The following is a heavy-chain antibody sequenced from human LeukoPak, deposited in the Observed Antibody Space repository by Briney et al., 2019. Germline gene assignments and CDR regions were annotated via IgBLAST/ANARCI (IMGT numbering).Heavy chain of an antibody. CDR3: ERHYYSDPFDY. Sequence: PSETLSLTCTVSGASISSYYWSWIRQPPGKGLEWIGYIDYSGITNYNPSLKSRVIISVDTSKTQFSLKLSSVTAADTAVYYCERHYYSDPFDYWGQGTLVTVSS. J-gene: IGHJ4*02. CDR2: IDYSGIT. CDR1: GASISSYY. V-gene: IGHV4-59*01. D-gene: IGHD4-17*01.